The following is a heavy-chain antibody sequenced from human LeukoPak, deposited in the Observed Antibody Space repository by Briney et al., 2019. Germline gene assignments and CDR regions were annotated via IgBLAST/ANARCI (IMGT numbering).Heavy chain of an antibody. V-gene: IGHV4-39*01. CDR2: IYYSGST. CDR1: GGSISSTNHY. J-gene: IGHJ4*02. CDR3: ARPVNTAMVDYVGYYFDY. Sequence: SETLSLTCTVSGGSISSTNHYWGWIRQPPGRGLEWIGSIYYSGSTYYNPSLKSRVTISVDTSKNQFSLKLSSVTAADTAVYYCARPVNTAMVDYVGYYFDYWGQGTLVTVSS. D-gene: IGHD5-18*01.